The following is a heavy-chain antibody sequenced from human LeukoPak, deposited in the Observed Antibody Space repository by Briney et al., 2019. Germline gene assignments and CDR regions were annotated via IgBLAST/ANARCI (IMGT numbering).Heavy chain of an antibody. CDR1: GGSITDYY. J-gene: IGHJ3*02. Sequence: PSETLPLTCTVSGGSITDYYWSWIRHSSGKGLEWIGYMYYSGSAYYSPSLKTRVTMSVDTSKNQFSLKLSSVTAADTAVYYCARFTALAPDAFDIWGQGTMVTVSS. CDR2: MYYSGSA. V-gene: IGHV4-59*12. D-gene: IGHD3-3*02. CDR3: ARFTALAPDAFDI.